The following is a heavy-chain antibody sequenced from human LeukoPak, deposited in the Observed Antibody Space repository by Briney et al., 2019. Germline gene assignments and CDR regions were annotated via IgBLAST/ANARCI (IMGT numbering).Heavy chain of an antibody. D-gene: IGHD6-19*01. CDR3: ARLASSGWSHCDY. V-gene: IGHV4-59*08. CDR1: GGSISGYY. J-gene: IGHJ4*02. Sequence: SETLSLTCTVSGGSISGYYWSWIRQPPGKGPEWIGYIYYSGSTNYNPSLKSRVTISVDTSKNQYSLKMNSVTAADTAVYYCARLASSGWSHCDYWGQGTLVTVSS. CDR2: IYYSGST.